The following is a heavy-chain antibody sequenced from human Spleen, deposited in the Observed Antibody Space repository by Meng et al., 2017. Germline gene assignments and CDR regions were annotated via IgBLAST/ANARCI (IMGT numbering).Heavy chain of an antibody. V-gene: IGHV3-53*01. CDR1: GFTVSNDY. Sequence: GGSLRLSCAASGFTVSNDYVNWVRQAPGKGLQWVSFVYSGGSTYYADSVKGRFTISRDTSKNTLYLQINSLRAEDTALYYCAKYSYGLGDYLDYWGQGALVTVSS. CDR3: AKYSYGLGDYLDY. J-gene: IGHJ4*02. CDR2: VYSGGST. D-gene: IGHD5-18*01.